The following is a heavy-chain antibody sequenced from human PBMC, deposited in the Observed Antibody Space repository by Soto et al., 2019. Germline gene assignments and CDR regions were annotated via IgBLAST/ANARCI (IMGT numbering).Heavy chain of an antibody. CDR3: VRIGYYCLDV. CDR2: VYHSGAT. CDR1: GDSIIGTGW. J-gene: IGHJ6*02. Sequence: QVQLQESGPGLVRPSGTLSLTCAVSGDSIIGTGWWSWVRQSPGKGLDWIGEVYHSGATNYNPSLKRRVTISVNMSRTQFHLNQGSVTAADAGVYYRVRIGYYCLDVWGQGSTVTVSS. D-gene: IGHD3-22*01. V-gene: IGHV4-4*02.